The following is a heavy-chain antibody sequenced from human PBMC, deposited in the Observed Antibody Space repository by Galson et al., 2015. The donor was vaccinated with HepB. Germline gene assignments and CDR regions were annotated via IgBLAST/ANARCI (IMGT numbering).Heavy chain of an antibody. CDR3: ARLVKSDYGDYRRWFDT. V-gene: IGHV4-61*02. CDR2: IYSSGST. J-gene: IGHJ5*02. Sequence: TLSLSCSVAGGSISTGYYYWRWVRRPAGKGLEWIGRIYSSGSTNDNPSLKSPVTMVVDTSKNQFSLKLTSVTAADTAVYDCARLVKSDYGDYRRWFDTWGQGTLVTVSS. D-gene: IGHD4-17*01. CDR1: GGSISTGYYY.